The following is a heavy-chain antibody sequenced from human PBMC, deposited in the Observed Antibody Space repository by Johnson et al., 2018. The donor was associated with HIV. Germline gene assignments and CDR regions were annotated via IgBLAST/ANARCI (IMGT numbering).Heavy chain of an antibody. CDR3: LKDKFMCLENPVDAFDV. D-gene: IGHD3-3*01. Sequence: HVQLVESGGGLIQPGGSLRLSCAASGFTFRNYGMHWVRQAPGKGLEWVAVISFDGTNNNYAEFVKGLTTISRDNSNNTLYLQMNSLRPEDTGVYYCLKDKFMCLENPVDAFDVWGQGTMVTFSS. V-gene: IGHV3-30*18. J-gene: IGHJ3*01. CDR1: GFTFRNYG. CDR2: ISFDGTNN.